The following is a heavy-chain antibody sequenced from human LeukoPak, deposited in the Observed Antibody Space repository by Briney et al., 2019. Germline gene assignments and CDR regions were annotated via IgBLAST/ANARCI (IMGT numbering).Heavy chain of an antibody. D-gene: IGHD2-21*01. J-gene: IGHJ4*02. V-gene: IGHV3-66*01. CDR3: ARESSYCGGDCYVDY. CDR2: LHSGGHT. CDR1: GFTISSNY. Sequence: GGSLRLSCAASGFTISSNYLSWVRQAPGKGLVWISALHSGGHTFYADSVRGRFTISRDNSKNTLYLQMNSLRAEDTAVYYCARESSYCGGDCYVDYWGQGTLVTVSS.